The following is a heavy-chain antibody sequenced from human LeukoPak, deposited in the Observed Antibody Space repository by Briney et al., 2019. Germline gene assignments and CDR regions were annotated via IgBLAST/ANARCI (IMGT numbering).Heavy chain of an antibody. Sequence: GGSLRLSCAASGFTFSTYAMSWVRQAPGKGLEWVSHFGGSGGTIYYADSVKGRVTISRDNSKSTVYLQMNSLRAEDTAVYYCAKSDCGGDCHLLDYWGQGNLVTVSS. CDR2: FGGSGGTI. CDR3: AKSDCGGDCHLLDY. D-gene: IGHD2-21*02. J-gene: IGHJ4*02. V-gene: IGHV3-23*01. CDR1: GFTFSTYA.